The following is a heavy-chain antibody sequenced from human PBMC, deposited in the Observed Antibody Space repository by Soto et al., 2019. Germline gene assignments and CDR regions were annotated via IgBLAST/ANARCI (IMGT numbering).Heavy chain of an antibody. D-gene: IGHD3-22*01. V-gene: IGHV1-69*06. CDR1: EDTFRNYA. CDR3: ASTKYDSSAYYYWYLGL. J-gene: IGHJ2*01. CDR2: IIPTFGTA. Sequence: QVELVQSGAAVKKPGSSVKVSCQASEDTFRNYAISWVRQAPGQGLGWLGGIIPTFGTANYAQKFQGRVTITADTSANTVYLELSSLRSEDTAVYYCASTKYDSSAYYYWYLGLWGRGTLVTVSS.